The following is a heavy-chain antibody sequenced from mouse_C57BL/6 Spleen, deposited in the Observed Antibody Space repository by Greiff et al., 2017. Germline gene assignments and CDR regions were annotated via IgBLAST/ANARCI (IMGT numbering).Heavy chain of an antibody. CDR3: ARGEVTTY. CDR1: GYTFTDYY. V-gene: IGHV1-19*01. J-gene: IGHJ2*01. CDR2: INPSNGGT. Sequence: EVQLQESGPVLVKPGASVKMSCKASGYTFTDYYMNWVKQSHGKSLEWIGVINPSNGGTSYNQKFKGKATLTVDKSSSTAYMELNSLTSEDAAVDYCARGEVTTYWGKGTTLTVSS. D-gene: IGHD2-2*01.